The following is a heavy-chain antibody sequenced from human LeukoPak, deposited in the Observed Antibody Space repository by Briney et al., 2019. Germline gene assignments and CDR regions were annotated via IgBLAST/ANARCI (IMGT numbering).Heavy chain of an antibody. D-gene: IGHD4-17*01. CDR2: IYYSGTT. V-gene: IGHV4-30-4*01. CDR3: ARYGDYSIDS. J-gene: IGHJ4*02. Sequence: SQTLSLTCTASGGSLSSGNYYWSWVRQPPGEGLEWIGYIYYSGTTYYNPSLKSRVTISVDTSKNQFSLELTSVTAADTAVYYCARYGDYSIDSWGQGTLVTVSS. CDR1: GGSLSSGNYY.